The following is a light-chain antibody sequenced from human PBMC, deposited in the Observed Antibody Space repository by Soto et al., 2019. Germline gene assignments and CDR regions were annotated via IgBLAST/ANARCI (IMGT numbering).Light chain of an antibody. CDR2: GAS. V-gene: IGKV3-15*01. Sequence: ETVMTQSPATLSVSPGERVTLSCRASQSVSSNLAWYQQKPGQAPRLLIYGASTRATGIPARFSGSGSVTQFTLTISSLQVEDFAVYYCQQYNDWPPLTFGQGTKLEIK. CDR3: QQYNDWPPLT. CDR1: QSVSSN. J-gene: IGKJ2*01.